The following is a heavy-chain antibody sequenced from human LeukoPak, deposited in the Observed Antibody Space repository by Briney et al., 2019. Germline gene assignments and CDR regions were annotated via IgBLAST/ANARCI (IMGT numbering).Heavy chain of an antibody. CDR1: GFTFGIYA. Sequence: GGSLRLSCAASGFTFGIYAMSWVRQAPGQGLDWVSAISARDGSTYYADSVKGRFTISRDNSKNTLYLQMNSLRAEDTAVYYCAKLLNDYGDYYFDYWGQGTLVTVSS. D-gene: IGHD4-17*01. J-gene: IGHJ4*02. CDR2: ISARDGST. V-gene: IGHV3-23*01. CDR3: AKLLNDYGDYYFDY.